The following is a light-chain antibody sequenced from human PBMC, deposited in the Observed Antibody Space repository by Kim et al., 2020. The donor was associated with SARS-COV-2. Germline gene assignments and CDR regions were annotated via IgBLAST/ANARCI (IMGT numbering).Light chain of an antibody. Sequence: EIVMTQSPATLSVSPAERATLSCRASQSVSSNLAWYQQKPGQAPRLLMYGASTRATGIPARFSGSGSGTEFTLTISSLQSEDFAVYYCQQYNNWPRTFGQGTKVDIK. CDR1: QSVSSN. V-gene: IGKV3-15*01. J-gene: IGKJ1*01. CDR2: GAS. CDR3: QQYNNWPRT.